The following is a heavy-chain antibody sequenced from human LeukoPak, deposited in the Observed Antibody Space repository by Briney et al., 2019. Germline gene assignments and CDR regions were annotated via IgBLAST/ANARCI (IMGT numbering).Heavy chain of an antibody. Sequence: GGSLRLSCVASGFTFSSYWMHWVRQAPGKGLVWVSRINNDGSTTTYADSVKGRSTISRDNAKNTLYLQMNSLRAEDTAVYYCTRDTRGTIGTTTLDYWGQGTLVTVSS. CDR1: GFTFSSYW. V-gene: IGHV3-74*01. CDR2: INNDGSTT. CDR3: TRDTRGTIGTTTLDY. J-gene: IGHJ4*02. D-gene: IGHD1-1*01.